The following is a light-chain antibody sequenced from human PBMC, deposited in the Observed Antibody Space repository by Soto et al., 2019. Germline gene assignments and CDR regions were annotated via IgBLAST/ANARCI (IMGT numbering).Light chain of an antibody. V-gene: IGKV3-11*01. CDR2: DAS. CDR3: QQRSSWPQLT. CDR1: QTVNTY. J-gene: IGKJ4*01. Sequence: EIVLTQSPATLSLSPGERATLSCRASQTVNTYLAWYQQKPGQAPRLLIHDASSRATGIPARFSGSGSGTDFTLTISSLEPEYFAVYYCQQRSSWPQLTFGGGTKVEIK.